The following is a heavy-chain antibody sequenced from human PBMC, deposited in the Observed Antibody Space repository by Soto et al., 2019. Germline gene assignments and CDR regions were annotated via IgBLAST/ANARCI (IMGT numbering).Heavy chain of an antibody. CDR1: DGSVSRGGYY. J-gene: IGHJ4*02. CDR2: IYYTGRT. D-gene: IGHD1-26*01. Sequence: QVQLQESGPGLVKPSQTLSLACTVSDGSVSRGGYYWSWIRQSPGKNLEWIGNIYYTGRTSYNPSLKSRLTISLETSKRQISLRLASVSAADTAVYYCAREGSYHYFDYWGQGALVTVSS. CDR3: AREGSYHYFDY. V-gene: IGHV4-31*03.